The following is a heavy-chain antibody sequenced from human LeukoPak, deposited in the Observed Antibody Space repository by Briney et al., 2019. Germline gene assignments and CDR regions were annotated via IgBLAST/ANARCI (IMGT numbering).Heavy chain of an antibody. CDR3: ARPRAYDSRDLDY. J-gene: IGHJ4*02. Sequence: GGSLRLSCAASGFTFSNYWMHWVRQAPGKGLVWVSRIGTGGTATAYADSVKGRFTISRDNAKSTLYLQMNSLRAEDAAVYYCARPRAYDSRDLDYWGQGALVTVSS. CDR1: GFTFSNYW. CDR2: IGTGGTAT. V-gene: IGHV3-74*01. D-gene: IGHD3-16*01.